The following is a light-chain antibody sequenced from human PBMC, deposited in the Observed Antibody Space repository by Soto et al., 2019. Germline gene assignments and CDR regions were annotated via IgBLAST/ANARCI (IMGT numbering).Light chain of an antibody. V-gene: IGKV3-20*01. CDR1: QSISKY. CDR3: QQYGGSPRT. J-gene: IGKJ2*01. CDR2: AAS. Sequence: EIVLTQSPGTLSLSPGERATLFCRASQSISKYLAWYQQRPGQSPRLLIYAASSRATGVPDRFSGGGSATDFTLTVSRLVPEDFAVYYCQQYGGSPRTFGQGTKLEIK.